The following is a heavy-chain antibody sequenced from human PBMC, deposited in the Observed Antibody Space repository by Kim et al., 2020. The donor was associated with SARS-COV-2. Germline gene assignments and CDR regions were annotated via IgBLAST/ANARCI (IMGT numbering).Heavy chain of an antibody. Sequence: GGSLRLSCAASGFTFSSCAIHWVRQAPGKGXXXVAVXXYXGXNKNYAXXVKGRXPNSRXNPKNXANLXLNSLXAEDTXLYYWARDPXARLRXLTYSSYGXXVWXXXTTVXVS. J-gene: IGHJ6*01. V-gene: IGHV3-30*16. CDR3: ARDPXARLRXLTYSSYGXXV. D-gene: IGHD3-10*01. CDR2: XXYXGXNK. CDR1: GFTFSSCA.